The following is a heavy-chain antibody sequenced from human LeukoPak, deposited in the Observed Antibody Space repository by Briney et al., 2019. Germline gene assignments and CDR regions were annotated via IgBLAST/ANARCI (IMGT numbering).Heavy chain of an antibody. CDR3: ARDQSGRGPLGH. D-gene: IGHD7-27*01. CDR2: ISYDGSNK. CDR1: GFTFSSYA. Sequence: PGGSLRLSCAASGFTFSSYAMHRVRQAPGKGLEWVAVISYDGSNKYYADSVKGRFTISRDNSKNTLYLQMNSLRAEDTAVYYCARDQSGRGPLGHWGQGTLVTVSS. J-gene: IGHJ4*02. V-gene: IGHV3-30*04.